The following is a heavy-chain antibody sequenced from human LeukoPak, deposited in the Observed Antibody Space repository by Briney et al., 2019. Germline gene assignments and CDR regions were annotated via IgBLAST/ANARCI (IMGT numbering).Heavy chain of an antibody. Sequence: GGSLRLSCAASGFTFSSYTMNWVRQAPGKGLEWVSAISGSGVGTYYADSVKGRFTISRDNSWYTLYLQMSSLRAEDTAVYYCAKDQVISGSEASDIWGQGTMVTVSS. J-gene: IGHJ3*02. CDR2: ISGSGVGT. CDR1: GFTFSSYT. D-gene: IGHD2-21*01. CDR3: AKDQVISGSEASDI. V-gene: IGHV3-23*01.